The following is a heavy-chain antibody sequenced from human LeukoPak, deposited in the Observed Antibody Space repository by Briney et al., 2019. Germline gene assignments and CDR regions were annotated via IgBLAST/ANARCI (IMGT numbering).Heavy chain of an antibody. CDR2: IKQAGSEK. V-gene: IGHV3-7*01. J-gene: IGHJ4*02. CDR3: AKDIVGGGDDY. D-gene: IGHD2-21*02. CDR1: GFTFSSYW. Sequence: PGGSLRLSCAASGFTFSSYWMSWVRQAPGEGLEWVANIKQAGSEKYYVDSVRGRFTISRDNAKNSIYLQMNSLRVEDTAVYYCAKDIVGGGDDYWGQGTLVIVSS.